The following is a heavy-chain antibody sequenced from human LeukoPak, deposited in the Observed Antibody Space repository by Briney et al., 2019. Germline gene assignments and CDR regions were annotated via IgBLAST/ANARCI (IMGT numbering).Heavy chain of an antibody. CDR1: GVNFINSC. V-gene: IGHV5-51*01. D-gene: IGHD2-2*02. J-gene: IGHJ3*01. CDR2: IYSGDYDT. CDR3: AGHAFDTVDALDV. Sequence: GESLKISSEASGVNFINSCAGWLRHMPGKGLEWLGIIYSGDYDTRYSPSFVGDLSISAGKSISTAYLQWRSLRSSDTTMYFCAGHAFDTVDALDVWGQGTIVTVSA.